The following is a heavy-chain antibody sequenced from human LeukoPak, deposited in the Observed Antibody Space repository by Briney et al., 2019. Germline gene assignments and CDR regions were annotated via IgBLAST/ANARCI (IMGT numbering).Heavy chain of an antibody. Sequence: GGSLRLSCAASGFTFSRYSMNWVRQAPGKGLEWVSSISISSSYIYYADSVKGRFTMSRDNAKNSLYLQVNSLRAEDTAVYYCAKVVSGWLPNVDFDYWGQGTLVTVSS. J-gene: IGHJ4*02. V-gene: IGHV3-21*01. CDR2: ISISSSYI. CDR1: GFTFSRYS. D-gene: IGHD6-19*01. CDR3: AKVVSGWLPNVDFDY.